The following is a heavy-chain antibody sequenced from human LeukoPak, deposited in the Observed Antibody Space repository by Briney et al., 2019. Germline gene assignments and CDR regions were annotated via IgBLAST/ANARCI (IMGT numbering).Heavy chain of an antibody. CDR1: GFTFSSYS. CDR2: ISSSSSYI. V-gene: IGHV3-21*01. CDR3: ARDKIELGILFDAFDI. D-gene: IGHD7-27*01. J-gene: IGHJ3*02. Sequence: GGSLRLSCAASGFTFSSYSMNWVRQAPGKGLEWVSSISSSSSYIYYADSVKGRFTISRDNAKNSLYLQMNSLRAEDTAVYYCARDKIELGILFDAFDIWGQGTMVTVSS.